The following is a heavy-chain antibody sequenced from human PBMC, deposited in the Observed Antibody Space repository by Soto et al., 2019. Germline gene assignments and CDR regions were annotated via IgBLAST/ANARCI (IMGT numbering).Heavy chain of an antibody. D-gene: IGHD3-16*02. CDR1: GFTVSSNY. J-gene: IGHJ4*02. CDR2: IYSGGST. Sequence: EVQLVESGGGLIQPGGSLRLSCAASGFTVSSNYMSWVRQAPGKGLEWVSVIYSGGSTYYADSVKGRFTISRDNSKNTLYLQMNSLRAEDTAVYYCAKVLNYVWGSYPLDYWGQGTLVTVSS. CDR3: AKVLNYVWGSYPLDY. V-gene: IGHV3-66*03.